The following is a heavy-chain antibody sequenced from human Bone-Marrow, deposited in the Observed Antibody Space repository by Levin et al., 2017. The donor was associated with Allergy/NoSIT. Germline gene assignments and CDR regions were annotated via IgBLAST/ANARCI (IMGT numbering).Heavy chain of an antibody. CDR3: AMAHELWSGCGGNWLDP. J-gene: IGHJ5*02. Sequence: PSETLSLTCTVSGGSFNSYYWTWIRQSAGKGLEWIGRIYTSGSTNYSPSLKSRVTMSVDTSKNQFSLTLISVTAADTAVYYCAMAHELWSGCGGNWLDPWGQGTLVTVSS. D-gene: IGHD3-3*01. V-gene: IGHV4-4*07. CDR1: GGSFNSYY. CDR2: IYTSGST.